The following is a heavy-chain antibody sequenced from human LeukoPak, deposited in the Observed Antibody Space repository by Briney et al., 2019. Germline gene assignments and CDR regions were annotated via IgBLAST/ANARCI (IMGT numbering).Heavy chain of an antibody. CDR3: CRVPYSYKSFGHKYYFDY. D-gene: IGHD5-18*01. V-gene: IGHV1-8*01. Sequence: ASVKVSCKCAGYTFTSYDINWVRQATGQGLEWMGWMDPNSGNTDYAQKFQDRVTMTRNTSTSTAYMELHSLRSEDTDVYDCCRVPYSYKSFGHKYYFDYWGQGTLVTVSS. CDR1: GYTFTSYD. J-gene: IGHJ4*02. CDR2: MDPNSGNT.